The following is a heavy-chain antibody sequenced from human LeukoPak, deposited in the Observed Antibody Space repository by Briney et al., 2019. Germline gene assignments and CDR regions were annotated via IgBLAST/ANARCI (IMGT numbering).Heavy chain of an antibody. J-gene: IGHJ4*02. Sequence: SETLSLTCTVSGGSVSSGSYYWSWIRQPPGKGLEWIGYIYYSGSANYNPSLKSRVTISVDTSKNQFSLKLSSVTAADTAVYYCARTPWASHFDYWGQGTLVTVSS. CDR1: GGSVSSGSYY. CDR2: IYYSGSA. CDR3: ARTPWASHFDY. V-gene: IGHV4-61*01. D-gene: IGHD2-15*01.